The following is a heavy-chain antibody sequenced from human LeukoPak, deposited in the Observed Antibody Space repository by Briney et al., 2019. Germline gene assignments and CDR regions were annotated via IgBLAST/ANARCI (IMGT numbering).Heavy chain of an antibody. CDR3: ARDPITGTTGGYY. CDR1: GFTFSSYE. Sequence: PGGSVSLSCAASGFTFSSYEMNWVRQAPGKGLEWVSYISSSGSTIYYADSVKGRFTISRDNAKNSLYLQMNSLRAEDTAVYYCARDPITGTTGGYYWGQGTLVTVSS. V-gene: IGHV3-48*03. CDR2: ISSSGSTI. D-gene: IGHD1-20*01. J-gene: IGHJ4*02.